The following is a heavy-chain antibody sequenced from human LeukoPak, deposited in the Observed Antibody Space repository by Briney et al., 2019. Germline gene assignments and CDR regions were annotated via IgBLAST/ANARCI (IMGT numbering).Heavy chain of an antibody. Sequence: ASVKVSCKASGGTFSSYAISWVRQAPGQGLEWMGGIIPIFGTANYAQKFQGRVTITTDESTNTAYMELSSLRSGDTAVYYCARSITIFGYAHYYYYMDVWGKGTTVTVSS. J-gene: IGHJ6*03. CDR2: IIPIFGTA. D-gene: IGHD3-3*01. CDR1: GGTFSSYA. V-gene: IGHV1-69*05. CDR3: ARSITIFGYAHYYYYMDV.